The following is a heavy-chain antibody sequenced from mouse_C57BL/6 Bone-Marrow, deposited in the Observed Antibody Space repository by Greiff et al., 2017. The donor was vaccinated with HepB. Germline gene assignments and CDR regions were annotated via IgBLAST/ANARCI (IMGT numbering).Heavy chain of an antibody. CDR1: GFNIKDDY. Sequence: DVKLQESGAELVRPGASVKLSCTASGFNIKDDYMHWVKHRPEQGLEWIGWIDPENGDTEYASKFQGKATITADTSSNTAYLQLSSLTSEDTAVYYCTTDYGSSFYFDYWGQGTTLTVSS. D-gene: IGHD1-1*01. J-gene: IGHJ2*01. CDR3: TTDYGSSFYFDY. CDR2: IDPENGDT. V-gene: IGHV14-4*01.